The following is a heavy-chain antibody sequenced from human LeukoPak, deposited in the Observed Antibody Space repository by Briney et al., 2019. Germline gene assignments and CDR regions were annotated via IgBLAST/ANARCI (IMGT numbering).Heavy chain of an antibody. CDR3: ARDRASNSYFDY. Sequence: HPGRSLRLSCAASGFTFGSYGMHWVRQAPGKGLEWVSVIWSDASNQNYADSVKGRFTISRDNSKNTLFLQMNSLTADDTAVYYRARDRASNSYFDYWGQGTLVTVSS. CDR1: GFTFGSYG. J-gene: IGHJ4*02. V-gene: IGHV3-33*01. D-gene: IGHD2-2*01. CDR2: IWSDASNQ.